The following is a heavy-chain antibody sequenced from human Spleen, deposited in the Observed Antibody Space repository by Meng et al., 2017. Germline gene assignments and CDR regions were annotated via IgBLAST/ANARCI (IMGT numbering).Heavy chain of an antibody. V-gene: IGHV3-21*01. CDR3: ARSMATIPVYYYYTMDV. Sequence: GESLKISCAASGFAFSSYNMNWVRQAPGKGLEWVSSIKTSSRYISYADSVNGRFTISRDNAKNSLFLQMNSLRAEDTAVYFCARSMATIPVYYYYTMDVWGQGTTVTVSS. J-gene: IGHJ6*02. CDR1: GFAFSSYN. D-gene: IGHD5-24*01. CDR2: IKTSSRYI.